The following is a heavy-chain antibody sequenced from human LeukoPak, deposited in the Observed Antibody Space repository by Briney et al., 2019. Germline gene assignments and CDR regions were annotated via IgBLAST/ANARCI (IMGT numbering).Heavy chain of an antibody. CDR1: GYTFTGYY. D-gene: IGHD3-10*01. V-gene: IGHV1-2*02. CDR2: INPNSGGT. Sequence: ASVKVSCKASGYTFTGYYMHWVRQAPGQGLEWMGWINPNSGGTNYAQKFQGRVTMTRDTSISTAYMELSRLRSDDTAVYYCARDSGSHYELDYWGQGTLVTVSS. J-gene: IGHJ4*02. CDR3: ARDSGSHYELDY.